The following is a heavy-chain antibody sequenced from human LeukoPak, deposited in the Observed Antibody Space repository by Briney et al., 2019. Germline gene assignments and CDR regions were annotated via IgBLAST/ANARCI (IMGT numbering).Heavy chain of an antibody. Sequence: PGGSLRLSCAASGFTFDDYAMHWVRQAPGKGLEWVSGISWNSGSIGYADSVKGRFTISRDNAKNSLYLQMNSLRAEDTALYYCAKDIIVRWLQFGGFDYWGQGTLVTVSS. J-gene: IGHJ4*02. CDR1: GFTFDDYA. D-gene: IGHD5-24*01. CDR2: ISWNSGSI. V-gene: IGHV3-9*01. CDR3: AKDIIVRWLQFGGFDY.